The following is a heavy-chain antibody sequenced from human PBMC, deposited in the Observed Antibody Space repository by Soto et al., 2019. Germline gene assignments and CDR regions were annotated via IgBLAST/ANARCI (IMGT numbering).Heavy chain of an antibody. CDR2: INHSGST. D-gene: IGHD6-19*01. Sequence: PSETLSLTCAVYGGSFSGYYWSWIRQPPGKGLEWIGEINHSGSTNYNPSLKSRVTISVDTSKNQFSLKLSSVTAADTAVYCCARKGVIAVAPRYYFAYWGQGTLVTVSS. J-gene: IGHJ4*02. CDR1: GGSFSGYY. CDR3: ARKGVIAVAPRYYFAY. V-gene: IGHV4-34*01.